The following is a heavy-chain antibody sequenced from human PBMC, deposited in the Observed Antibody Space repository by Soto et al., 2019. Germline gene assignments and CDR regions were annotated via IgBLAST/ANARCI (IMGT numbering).Heavy chain of an antibody. D-gene: IGHD3-3*01. Sequence: ASVKVSCKASGYTFTSYGISWVRQAPGQGLEWMGWISAYNGNTNYAQKLQGRVTMTTDTSTSTAYMELRSLRSDDTAVYYCARGLLRFLEWSNWFDPWGQGTLVTVPQ. CDR1: GYTFTSYG. CDR2: ISAYNGNT. J-gene: IGHJ5*02. CDR3: ARGLLRFLEWSNWFDP. V-gene: IGHV1-18*01.